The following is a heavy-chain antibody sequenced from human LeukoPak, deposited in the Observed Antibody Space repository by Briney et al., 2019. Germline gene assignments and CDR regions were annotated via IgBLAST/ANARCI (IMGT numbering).Heavy chain of an antibody. CDR2: ISGSGGGT. Sequence: GGSLRLSCAASGFTFNTYPMSWVRQAPGKGLEWVSVISGSGGGTYYADSVKGRFTISRDNSKNTLYLQMNSLRAEDTAVYYCAKSEVPAANDYWGQGTLVTVSS. D-gene: IGHD2-2*01. V-gene: IGHV3-23*01. CDR1: GFTFNTYP. CDR3: AKSEVPAANDY. J-gene: IGHJ4*02.